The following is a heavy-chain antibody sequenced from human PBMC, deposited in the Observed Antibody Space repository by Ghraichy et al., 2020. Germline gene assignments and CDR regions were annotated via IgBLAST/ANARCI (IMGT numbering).Heavy chain of an antibody. CDR2: IGSSSNYI. J-gene: IGHJ4*02. V-gene: IGHV3-21*01. CDR3: ARDVRQHNPMTTRRYFDY. D-gene: IGHD3-10*02. Sequence: GESLNISCAASGFIFSNYNMNWVRQAPGKGLEWVSSIGSSSNYINYADSMKGRFTISRDNAKNSLYLQMTSLRAEDTAVYYCARDVRQHNPMTTRRYFDYWGQGTLVTVSS. CDR1: GFIFSNYN.